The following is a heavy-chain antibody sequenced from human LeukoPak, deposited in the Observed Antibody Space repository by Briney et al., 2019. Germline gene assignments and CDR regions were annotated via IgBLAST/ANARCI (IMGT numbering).Heavy chain of an antibody. J-gene: IGHJ4*02. Sequence: PSETLSLTCTVSGGSISSGGYYWSWIRQHPGKGLEWIGYTYYSGSTYYNPSLKSRVTISVDTSKNQFSLKLSSVTAADTAVYYCARGNYDILTGSTLFDYWGQGTLVTVSS. CDR3: ARGNYDILTGSTLFDY. V-gene: IGHV4-31*03. D-gene: IGHD3-9*01. CDR1: GGSISSGGYY. CDR2: TYYSGST.